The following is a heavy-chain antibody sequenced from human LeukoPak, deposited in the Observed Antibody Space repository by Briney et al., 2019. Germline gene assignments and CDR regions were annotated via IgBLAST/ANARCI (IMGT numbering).Heavy chain of an antibody. D-gene: IGHD4-23*01. CDR2: INHSGST. Sequence: SETLSLTCAVYGGSFSGYYWSWIRQPPGKGLEWIGEINHSGSTNYNPSLKSRVTISVDTSKNQFSLKLSSVTAADTAVYYCARRYGGYHYYFDYWGQGTLVTVSS. J-gene: IGHJ4*02. CDR3: ARRYGGYHYYFDY. V-gene: IGHV4-34*01. CDR1: GGSFSGYY.